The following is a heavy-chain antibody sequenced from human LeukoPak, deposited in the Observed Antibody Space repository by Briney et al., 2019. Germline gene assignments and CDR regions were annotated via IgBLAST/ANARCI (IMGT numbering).Heavy chain of an antibody. V-gene: IGHV1-69*04. Sequence: SVKVSCKASGGTFSSYAISWVRQAPGQGLEWMGRIIPILGIANYAQKFQGRVTITADKSTSTAYMELSSLRSEDTAVYYCASGAEEDYNPACFDYWGQGTLVTVSS. CDR2: IIPILGIA. CDR1: GGTFSSYA. CDR3: ASGAEEDYNPACFDY. J-gene: IGHJ4*02. D-gene: IGHD4-11*01.